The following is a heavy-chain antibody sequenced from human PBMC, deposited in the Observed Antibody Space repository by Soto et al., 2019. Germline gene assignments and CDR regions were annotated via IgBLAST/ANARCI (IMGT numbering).Heavy chain of an antibody. V-gene: IGHV4-31*03. CDR3: AREGYYYDSSGYYTGWFDP. J-gene: IGHJ5*02. D-gene: IGHD3-22*01. Sequence: PSETLSLTCTVSGGSISSGGYYWSWIRQHPGKGLEWIGYIYYSGSTYYNPSLKSRVTISVDTSKNQFSLKLSSVTAADTAVYYCAREGYYYDSSGYYTGWFDPWGQGTLVTAPQ. CDR2: IYYSGST. CDR1: GGSISSGGYY.